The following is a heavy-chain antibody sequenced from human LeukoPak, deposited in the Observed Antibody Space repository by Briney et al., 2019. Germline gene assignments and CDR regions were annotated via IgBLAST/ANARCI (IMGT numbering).Heavy chain of an antibody. D-gene: IGHD3-10*01. CDR2: MNPNSGNT. Sequence: ASVKVSCKASGYTFTSYDINWVRQATGQGLEWMGWMNPNSGNTGYAQKFQGRVTMTRNTSISTDYMELSSLRSEDTAVYYCARDLTWFGDLYGMDVWGQGTTVTVSS. CDR3: ARDLTWFGDLYGMDV. V-gene: IGHV1-8*01. J-gene: IGHJ6*02. CDR1: GYTFTSYD.